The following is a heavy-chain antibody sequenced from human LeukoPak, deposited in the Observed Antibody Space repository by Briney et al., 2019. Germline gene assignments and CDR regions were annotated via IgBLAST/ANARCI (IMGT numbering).Heavy chain of an antibody. Sequence: ASVKVSCKASGYTFTSYYMHWVRQAPGQGLEWMGIINPSGGSTSYAQKFQGRVTMTRDTSTSTVYMELSSLRSEDTAVYYCAILRGGYCSGGICHDKDCDYWGQGTLVTVSS. CDR1: GYTFTSYY. CDR3: AILRGGYCSGGICHDKDCDY. D-gene: IGHD2-15*01. V-gene: IGHV1-46*01. CDR2: INPSGGST. J-gene: IGHJ4*02.